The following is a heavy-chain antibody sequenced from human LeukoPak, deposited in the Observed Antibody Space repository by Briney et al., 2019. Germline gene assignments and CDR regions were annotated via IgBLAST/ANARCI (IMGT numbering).Heavy chain of an antibody. V-gene: IGHV1-18*01. CDR2: ISPYNDNT. D-gene: IGHD6-13*01. CDR1: GYTFTTYG. Sequence: ASVKVSCKASGYTFTTYGIVWLRQAPGEGIQWMGWISPYNDNTKYAQKLQGRVTMTADTSTSTAYMDLRSLRSDDTAVYYCAREMPAAAGSDAFDIWGQGTRVTVSS. J-gene: IGHJ3*02. CDR3: AREMPAAAGSDAFDI.